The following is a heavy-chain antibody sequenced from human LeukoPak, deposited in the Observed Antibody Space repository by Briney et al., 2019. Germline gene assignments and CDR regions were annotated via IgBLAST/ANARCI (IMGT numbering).Heavy chain of an antibody. CDR3: AKDPAKYFDWSLDYYRDV. D-gene: IGHD3-9*01. J-gene: IGHJ6*03. Sequence: PGGSLRLSCAASGFTFSHYDMSWVRQAPGKGLEWVSSIYGGSGDALYADSVKGLFSISRDNSKNALYLQMNSLRVEDTAVCYCAKDPAKYFDWSLDYYRDVWGKGTTVIVSS. V-gene: IGHV3-23*01. CDR2: IYGGSGDA. CDR1: GFTFSHYD.